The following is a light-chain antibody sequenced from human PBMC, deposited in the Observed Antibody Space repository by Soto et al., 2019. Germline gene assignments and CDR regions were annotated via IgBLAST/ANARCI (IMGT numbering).Light chain of an antibody. CDR2: GAS. CDR1: QSVSSN. CDR3: QQYNNWPPYT. Sequence: IEMTQSPATLSVSPGERATLSCRASQSVSSNLAWYQQKPGQAPRLLIYGASTRATGIPARFSGSGSGTEFTLTISSLQSADFAVYYCQQYNNWPPYTFGQGTKLEIK. V-gene: IGKV3-15*01. J-gene: IGKJ2*01.